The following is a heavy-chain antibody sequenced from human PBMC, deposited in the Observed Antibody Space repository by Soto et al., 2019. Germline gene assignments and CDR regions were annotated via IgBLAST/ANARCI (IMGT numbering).Heavy chain of an antibody. CDR2: IIHIFGTV. Sequence: QVQLVQSGAEVKKPGSSVKVSCKASGGTFSNYPISWVRQAPGQGLEWMGGIIHIFGTVNYAQKFQGRVTITADESTSTAYMELSSLRFEDTAVYYCARGNHRWLQLWYFDLWGRGTLVTVSS. CDR1: GGTFSNYP. D-gene: IGHD5-12*01. V-gene: IGHV1-69*12. J-gene: IGHJ2*01. CDR3: ARGNHRWLQLWYFDL.